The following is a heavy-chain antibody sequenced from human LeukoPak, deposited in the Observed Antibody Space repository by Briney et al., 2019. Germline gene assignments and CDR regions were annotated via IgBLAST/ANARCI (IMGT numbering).Heavy chain of an antibody. V-gene: IGHV6-1*01. D-gene: IGHD5-18*01. CDR1: GDSVSSNSAA. J-gene: IGHJ4*02. CDR2: TYYRSKWYN. CDR3: ARVGGYSYGYRYFDY. Sequence: SQTLSLTCAISGDSVSSNSAAWNWIRQSPSRVLEWLGRTYYRSKWYNDYAVSVKSRITINPDTSKNRFSLQLNSVTPEDTAVYYCARVGGYSYGYRYFDYWGQGTLVTVSS.